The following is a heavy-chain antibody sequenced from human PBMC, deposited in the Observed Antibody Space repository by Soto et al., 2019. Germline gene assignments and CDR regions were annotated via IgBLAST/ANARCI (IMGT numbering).Heavy chain of an antibody. V-gene: IGHV4-39*01. D-gene: IGHD6-19*01. Sequence: SETLSLTCSVSGGAINSSSYFFCWVRQPPWKGLEWIGSIYYSGSTYYNPSLRSRVTISVDTSKNQFSLKLSSVTAADTAVFYCARHYSSGSRNWFDPWGQGTLVTVSS. CDR1: GGAINSSSYF. CDR2: IYYSGST. J-gene: IGHJ5*02. CDR3: ARHYSSGSRNWFDP.